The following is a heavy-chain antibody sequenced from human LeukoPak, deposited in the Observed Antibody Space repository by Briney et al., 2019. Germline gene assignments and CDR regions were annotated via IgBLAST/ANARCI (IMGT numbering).Heavy chain of an antibody. Sequence: ASVKVSCKASGYTFTGYYMHWVRQAPGQGLEWMGWINPNSGGTNYAQKFQGRVTMTRDTSTSTVYMELSSLRSEDTAVYYCASFDTAMADDAFDIWGQGTMVTVSS. CDR3: ASFDTAMADDAFDI. V-gene: IGHV1-2*02. J-gene: IGHJ3*02. D-gene: IGHD5-18*01. CDR2: INPNSGGT. CDR1: GYTFTGYY.